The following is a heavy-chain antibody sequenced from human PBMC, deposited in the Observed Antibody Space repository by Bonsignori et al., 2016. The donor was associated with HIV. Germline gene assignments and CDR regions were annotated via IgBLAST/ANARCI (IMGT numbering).Heavy chain of an antibody. CDR3: ARAPVGATGLSY. J-gene: IGHJ4*02. D-gene: IGHD1-26*01. Sequence: LRLSCTVSGGSISSGSYYWSWIRQPAGKGLEWIGRIYTSGSTNYNPSLKSRVTISVDTSKNQFSLKLSSVTAADTAVYYCARAPVGATGLSYWGQGTLVTVSS. CDR2: IYTSGST. CDR1: GGSISSGSYY. V-gene: IGHV4-61*02.